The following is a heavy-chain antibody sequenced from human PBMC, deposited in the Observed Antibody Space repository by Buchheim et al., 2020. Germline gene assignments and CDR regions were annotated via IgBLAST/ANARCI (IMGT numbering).Heavy chain of an antibody. Sequence: EVQLVESGGGLVQPGGSLRLSCAASGFTFSSYWMHWVRQAPGKGLVCVARINSDGRTTTYADSVKGRFTISRDNAMNTLYLQMNSLRAEDTAVYYCVTSGSCYYYAMDVWGQGTT. V-gene: IGHV3-74*01. CDR3: VTSGSCYYYAMDV. CDR1: GFTFSSYW. CDR2: INSDGRTT. J-gene: IGHJ6*02. D-gene: IGHD3-22*01.